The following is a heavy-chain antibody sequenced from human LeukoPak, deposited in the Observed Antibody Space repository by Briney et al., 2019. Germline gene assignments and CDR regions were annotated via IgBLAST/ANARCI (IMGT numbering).Heavy chain of an antibody. D-gene: IGHD3-22*01. CDR2: IYHSGST. J-gene: IGHJ6*03. Sequence: PSQTLSLTCTVSGASISSGDYYWSWIRQPPGKGLEWIGYIYHSGSTYYNPSLKSRVTISVDRSKNQFSLKLSSVTAADTAVYYCARELVVPPKGGYLYYYYMDVWGKGTTVTVSS. CDR3: ARELVVPPKGGYLYYYYMDV. CDR1: GASISSGDYY. V-gene: IGHV4-30-2*01.